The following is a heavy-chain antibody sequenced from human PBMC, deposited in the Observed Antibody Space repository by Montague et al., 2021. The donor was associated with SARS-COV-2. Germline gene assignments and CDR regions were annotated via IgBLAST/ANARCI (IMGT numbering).Heavy chain of an antibody. CDR1: GFSLSTSGMR. V-gene: IGHV2-70*04. D-gene: IGHD3-9*01. CDR3: ARSYYDILTAYYTPFDY. J-gene: IGHJ4*02. CDR2: XDWDDDK. Sequence: PALVKPTQTLTLTCTFSGFSLSTSGMRASWIRQPPGKALEWLARXDWDDDKFYSTSLQTRLTISKDTSKNQVVLTMTNMDPVDAATYSCARSYYDILTAYYTPFDYWGQGTLVTVSS.